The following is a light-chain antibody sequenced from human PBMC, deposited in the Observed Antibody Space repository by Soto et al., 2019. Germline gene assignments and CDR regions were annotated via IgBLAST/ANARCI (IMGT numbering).Light chain of an antibody. Sequence: EIVLTQSPDTLSLSPGERATLSCRASQSVSRSYLAWYQQTPGQAPRLLIYGSSTRATGIPDRFSGSGSGTDFTLTISRLEPEDFAVYYCQQYGGSPEISFGQGTRLEIK. V-gene: IGKV3-20*01. CDR3: QQYGGSPEIS. CDR1: QSVSRSY. J-gene: IGKJ5*01. CDR2: GSS.